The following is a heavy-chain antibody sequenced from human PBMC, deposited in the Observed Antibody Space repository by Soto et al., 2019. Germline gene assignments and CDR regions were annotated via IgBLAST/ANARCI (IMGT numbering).Heavy chain of an antibody. V-gene: IGHV3-48*02. CDR2: ISSSSSTI. Sequence: PGGSLRLSCAASGFTFSSYSMNWVRQAPGKGLEWVSYISSSSSTIYYADSVKGRFTISRDNAKNSLYLQMNSLRDEDTAVYYCARDRHYGGNFHYGMDVWGQGTTVTVSS. CDR1: GFTFSSYS. D-gene: IGHD4-17*01. J-gene: IGHJ6*02. CDR3: ARDRHYGGNFHYGMDV.